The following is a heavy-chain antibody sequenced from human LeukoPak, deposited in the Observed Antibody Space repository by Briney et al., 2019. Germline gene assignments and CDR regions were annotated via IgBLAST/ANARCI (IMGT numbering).Heavy chain of an antibody. D-gene: IGHD3-3*01. V-gene: IGHV3-43*02. CDR1: GFTFDDYA. J-gene: IGHJ5*01. CDR3: AKDQYYDFWSGWFDY. Sequence: GGSLRLSCAASGFTFDDYAMHWVRQAPGKGLEWVSLVSGDGGSTYYADSVKGRFTISRDNSKNSLYLQMNSLRTEDTALYYCAKDQYYDFWSGWFDYWGQGTLVTVSS. CDR2: VSGDGGST.